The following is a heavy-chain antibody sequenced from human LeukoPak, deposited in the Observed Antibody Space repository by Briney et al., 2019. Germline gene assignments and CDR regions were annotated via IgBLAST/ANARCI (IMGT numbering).Heavy chain of an antibody. Sequence: PSETLSLTCTVAGDTITITDYSWDWIRQPPGKGLEWIGSMKYSGSTYYNPSLQSRATISVDTSNNQFSLKVTSVTAADTAVYFCAGRTWYTSSSRWCFGPWGQGLLVTVSS. D-gene: IGHD6-19*01. CDR3: AGRTWYTSSSRWCFGP. V-gene: IGHV4-39*01. CDR2: MKYSGST. CDR1: GDTITITDYS. J-gene: IGHJ5*02.